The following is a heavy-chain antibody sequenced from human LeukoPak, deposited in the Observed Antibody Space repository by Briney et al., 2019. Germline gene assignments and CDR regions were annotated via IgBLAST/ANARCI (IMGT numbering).Heavy chain of an antibody. Sequence: ASVKVSCKASGYTFTSYYMHWVRQAPGQGLEWMGVINPSGGSTSYAQNFQGRVTLTSDTSTSTVYMELSSLRSEDTAVYYCARLAYDSSGYFDYWGQGTLVTVSS. CDR3: ARLAYDSSGYFDY. J-gene: IGHJ4*02. CDR2: INPSGGST. D-gene: IGHD3-22*01. CDR1: GYTFTSYY. V-gene: IGHV1-46*01.